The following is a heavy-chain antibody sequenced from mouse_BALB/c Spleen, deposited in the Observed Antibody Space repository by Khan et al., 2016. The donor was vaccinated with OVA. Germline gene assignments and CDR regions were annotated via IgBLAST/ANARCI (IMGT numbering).Heavy chain of an antibody. CDR2: IYPGSDNT. Sequence: QVQLKESGAELARPGASVTLSCKASGYTFTDYYINWMRQRTGQGLEWIGEIYPGSDNTYYNEKFKGKATLAADKSSSTAYMQLSRLTSGDSAVYFCAREWAAWFPYWGQGTLVTVSA. CDR1: GYTFTDYY. J-gene: IGHJ3*01. V-gene: IGHV1-77*01. CDR3: AREWAAWFPY.